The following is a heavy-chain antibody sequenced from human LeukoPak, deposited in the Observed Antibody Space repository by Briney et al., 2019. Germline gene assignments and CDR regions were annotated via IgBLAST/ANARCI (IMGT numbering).Heavy chain of an antibody. CDR2: IYSGDSGVST. V-gene: IGHV3-53*04. CDR1: GFSVSNTY. J-gene: IGHJ6*02. Sequence: QPGGSLRLSCAASGFSVSNTYMSWVRQAPGKGREWVSVIYSGDSGVSTYYADSVKGRFTISRHNSKNTLYLQMSSLRAEDTAVYFCARSAARLRYYYAMDVWGQGTTVTVCS. D-gene: IGHD6-6*01. CDR3: ARSAARLRYYYAMDV.